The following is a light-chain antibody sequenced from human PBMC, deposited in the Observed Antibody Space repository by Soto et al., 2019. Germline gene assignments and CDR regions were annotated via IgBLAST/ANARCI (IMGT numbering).Light chain of an antibody. CDR3: LQHNTYPWT. J-gene: IGKJ1*01. CDR2: AAS. Sequence: DIQMTQSPSSLSASVGDSVTLTCRASQGIGIALGWYQQKPGRAPKRLIYAASTLQSDVPSRFSGSGSGTEFTLSISSLQPEDFALYYCLQHNTYPWTFGQGTKVEIK. CDR1: QGIGIA. V-gene: IGKV1-17*01.